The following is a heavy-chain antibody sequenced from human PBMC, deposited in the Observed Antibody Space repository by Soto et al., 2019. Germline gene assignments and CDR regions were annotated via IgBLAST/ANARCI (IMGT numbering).Heavy chain of an antibody. D-gene: IGHD2-21*01. CDR3: AKDRRVVATLSDFDS. Sequence: EVQLLESGGDFVQPGGSLRLSCEASGFTFSAYAMSWVRQAPGKGLEWVSALSGSGGGRKYADSVRGRFTISRANSKNTLFLQMDSLRAQDPAVYYCAKDRRVVATLSDFDSWGRGTLVTVSS. CDR1: GFTFSAYA. J-gene: IGHJ4*02. V-gene: IGHV3-23*01. CDR2: LSGSGGGR.